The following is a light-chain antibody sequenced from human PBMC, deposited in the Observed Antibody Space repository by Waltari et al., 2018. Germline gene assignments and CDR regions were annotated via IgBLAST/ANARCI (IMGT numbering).Light chain of an antibody. CDR3: HQYYATPWT. CDR1: QTVLYSSNNKNY. Sequence: DIVMTQSPDSLAVSLGERATIHCKSSQTVLYSSNNKNYLAWYQQKPGQPPKLLIYWASTRESGVPDRFSGSGSGTDFTLTISSLQAEDVAVYYCHQYYATPWTFGQGTKLEIK. J-gene: IGKJ1*01. V-gene: IGKV4-1*01. CDR2: WAS.